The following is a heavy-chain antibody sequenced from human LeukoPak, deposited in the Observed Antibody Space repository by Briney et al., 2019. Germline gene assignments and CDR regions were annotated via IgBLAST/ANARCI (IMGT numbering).Heavy chain of an antibody. CDR1: GGSISTYY. V-gene: IGHV4-59*01. CDR2: IYYTGST. Sequence: PSETLSLTCTVSGGSISTYYWSWIRQPPGKGLEWIGYIYYTGSTSSNPSLKSRVTMSLDASTNQFSLELNSVTPADTAVYYCARGGNYWPQWWFDPWGRGTLVSVSS. D-gene: IGHD1-26*01. CDR3: ARGGNYWPQWWFDP. J-gene: IGHJ5*02.